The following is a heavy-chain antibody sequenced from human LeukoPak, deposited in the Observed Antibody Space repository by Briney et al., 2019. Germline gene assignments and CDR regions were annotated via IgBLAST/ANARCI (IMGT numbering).Heavy chain of an antibody. CDR1: GFTFRNYW. V-gene: IGHV3-7*01. CDR3: VRGTRSNSF. J-gene: IGHJ4*02. Sequence: PGGSLRLSCTASGFTFRNYWMSWVRQAPGKGLECVAYIKEDGSDKNYVDSVKGRFTISRDNAKSSLYLQMNSLRVEDTAVYYWVRGTRSNSFWGQGTQVTVSS. CDR2: IKEDGSDK. D-gene: IGHD6-6*01.